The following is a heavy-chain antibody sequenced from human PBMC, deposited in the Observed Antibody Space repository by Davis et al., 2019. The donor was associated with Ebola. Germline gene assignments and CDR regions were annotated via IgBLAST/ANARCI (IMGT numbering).Heavy chain of an antibody. CDR3: ARRIGYCSGGSCYEGNWFDP. V-gene: IGHV1-18*01. D-gene: IGHD2-15*01. CDR1: GYTFTSYD. CDR2: ISAYNGNT. Sequence: AASVKVSCKASGYTFTSYDISWVRQAPGQGLEWMGWISAYNGNTNHAQKLQGRVTMTTDTSTSTAYMELRSLRSDDTAVYYCARRIGYCSGGSCYEGNWFDPWGQGTLVTVSS. J-gene: IGHJ5*02.